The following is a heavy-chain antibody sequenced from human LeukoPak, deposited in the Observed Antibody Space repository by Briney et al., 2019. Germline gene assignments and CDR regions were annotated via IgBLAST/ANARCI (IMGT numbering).Heavy chain of an antibody. D-gene: IGHD1-1*01. J-gene: IGHJ4*02. CDR1: GFTFSSYS. V-gene: IGHV3-48*01. Sequence: PGGSLRLSCAASGFTFSSYSMNWVRQAPGKGLEWISYISSNSLIYYGDSVKGRCTISRDNAKNSLTLQMNSLRAEDTAVYYCARAGDPSVGGTRDFDHWGQGILVTVSS. CDR3: ARAGDPSVGGTRDFDH. CDR2: ISSNSLI.